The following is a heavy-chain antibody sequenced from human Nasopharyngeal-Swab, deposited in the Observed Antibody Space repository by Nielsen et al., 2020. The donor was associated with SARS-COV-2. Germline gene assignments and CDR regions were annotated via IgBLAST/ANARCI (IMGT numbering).Heavy chain of an antibody. V-gene: IGHV3-30-3*01. CDR3: ARDQGSSWYTYYYYYGMDV. J-gene: IGHJ6*02. Sequence: GESLKISCAASGFTFSSYAMHWVRPAPGKGLEWVAVISYDGSKKYYADSVKGRFTISRDNSKNTLYLQMNSLRAEDTAVYYCARDQGSSWYTYYYYYGMDVRVQGTTVTVSS. D-gene: IGHD6-13*01. CDR1: GFTFSSYA. CDR2: ISYDGSKK.